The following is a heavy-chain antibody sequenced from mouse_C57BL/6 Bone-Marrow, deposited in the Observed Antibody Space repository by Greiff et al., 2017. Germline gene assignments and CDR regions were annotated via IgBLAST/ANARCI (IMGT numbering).Heavy chain of an antibody. J-gene: IGHJ4*01. CDR1: GYTFTDYY. D-gene: IGHD2-5*01. CDR3: ARLRADYSNLYAMDY. CDR2: INPTNVVT. V-gene: IGHV1-26*01. Sequence: VQLQQSGPELVKPGASVKISCKASGYTFTDYYMNWVKQSHGKRLGWIGDINPTNVVTSYNQKFKGKATLTVDKSSSKDYMELRSLASEDSAVYYCARLRADYSNLYAMDYWGQGTSVTVSS.